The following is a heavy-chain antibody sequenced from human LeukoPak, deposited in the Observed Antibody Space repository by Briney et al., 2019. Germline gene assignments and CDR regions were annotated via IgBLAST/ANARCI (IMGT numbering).Heavy chain of an antibody. Sequence: GGSLRLSCAASGFTFSSYAMHWVRQAPGKGLEYVSAISSNGGSTYYANSVKGRFTISRDNSKNTLYLQMGSLRAEDMAVYYCATSVSNSYGFYWGQGTLVTVSS. J-gene: IGHJ4*02. D-gene: IGHD5-18*01. CDR3: ATSVSNSYGFY. CDR2: ISSNGGST. V-gene: IGHV3-64*01. CDR1: GFTFSSYA.